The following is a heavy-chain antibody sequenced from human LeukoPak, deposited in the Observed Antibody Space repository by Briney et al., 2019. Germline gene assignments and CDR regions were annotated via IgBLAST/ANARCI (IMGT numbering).Heavy chain of an antibody. CDR3: ARVAGNCGGDCYRLLY. CDR2: MNPNRGNT. J-gene: IGHJ4*02. CDR1: GYTFTTYD. V-gene: IGHV1-8*01. Sequence: ASVKVSCKASGYTFTTYDINWVRQATGQGLEWLGWMNPNRGNTGYAQKFQGRVTMTRNISITTAYMELSNLRSEDTAVYYCARVAGNCGGDCYRLLYWGQGTLVTVSS. D-gene: IGHD2-21*01.